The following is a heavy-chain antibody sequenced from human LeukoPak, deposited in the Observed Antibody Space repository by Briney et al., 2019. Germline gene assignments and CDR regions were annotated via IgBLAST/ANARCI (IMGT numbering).Heavy chain of an antibody. CDR1: GGSISSYY. CDR2: IYTSGST. D-gene: IGHD2-2*02. J-gene: IGHJ3*02. V-gene: IGHV4-4*07. CDR3: ARSPFVVVPAAISGDDAFDI. Sequence: SETLSLTCTVSGGSISSYYWSWIRQPAGKGLEWIGRIYTSGSTNYNPSLKSRVTMSVDTSKNQFSLKLSSVTAADTAVYYCARSPFVVVPAAISGDDAFDIWGQGTMVTVSS.